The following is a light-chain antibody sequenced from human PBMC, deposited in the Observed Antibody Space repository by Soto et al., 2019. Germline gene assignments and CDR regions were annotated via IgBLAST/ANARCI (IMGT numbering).Light chain of an antibody. V-gene: IGKV1-6*01. Sequence: AIQMTQSPSSLSASVGDRVTITCRASQDIKNDLGWYQQKPGKGPNLLIYGASSLQSGVPSRFSGSGSGTEFTLTISSLQPEDFATYYCLHDYNYPWTFGQGTKLEIK. CDR1: QDIKND. J-gene: IGKJ2*01. CDR2: GAS. CDR3: LHDYNYPWT.